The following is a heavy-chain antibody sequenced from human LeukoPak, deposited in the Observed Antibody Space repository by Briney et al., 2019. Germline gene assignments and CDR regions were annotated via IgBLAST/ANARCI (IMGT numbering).Heavy chain of an antibody. Sequence: SETLSLTCTVSGGSVSSRGYYWGWIRQPPGKGLEWIGSSYYSGSTYYNPSLKSRAYISVDTTKNQFSLRLSSVTAADTAVYYCARHVGYNYGFLDYWGQGILVTVSS. D-gene: IGHD5-18*01. J-gene: IGHJ4*02. CDR1: GGSVSSRGYY. CDR3: ARHVGYNYGFLDY. V-gene: IGHV4-39*01. CDR2: SYYSGST.